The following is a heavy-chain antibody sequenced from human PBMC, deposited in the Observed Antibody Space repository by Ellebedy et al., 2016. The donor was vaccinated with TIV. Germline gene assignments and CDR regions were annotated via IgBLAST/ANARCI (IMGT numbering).Heavy chain of an antibody. CDR1: GGSFSSHV. V-gene: IGHV1-69*04. D-gene: IGHD5-12*01. Sequence: AASVKVSCKASGGSFSSHVIIWLRQAPGQGLEWMGRIIPILDITNYAQRFQGRVTITADKSTTTAYMDLTSLRSDDTAVYYCARWGGYSGTFQGPFDFWGQGTLVTVSS. CDR3: ARWGGYSGTFQGPFDF. CDR2: IIPILDIT. J-gene: IGHJ4*02.